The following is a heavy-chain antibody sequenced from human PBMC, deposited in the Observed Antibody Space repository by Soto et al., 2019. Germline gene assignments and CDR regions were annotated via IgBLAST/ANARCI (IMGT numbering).Heavy chain of an antibody. D-gene: IGHD1-1*01. CDR3: ARDTTGLHY. J-gene: IGHJ4*02. CDR2: ISTDGSIT. V-gene: IGHV3-74*01. Sequence: GGSLRLSCAASGLIFSNYKMHWVRQAPGKGLVWVSRISTDGSITDYADSVKGRFTVSRDNAKNTLYLQMNSLRVDDTAVYYCARDTTGLHYWGQGTLVTVSP. CDR1: GLIFSNYK.